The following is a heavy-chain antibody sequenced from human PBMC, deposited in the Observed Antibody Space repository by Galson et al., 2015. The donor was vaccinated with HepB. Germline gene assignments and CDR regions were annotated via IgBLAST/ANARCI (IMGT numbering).Heavy chain of an antibody. J-gene: IGHJ4*02. CDR2: ISYDGSNK. CDR1: GFTFSSYG. V-gene: IGHV3-30*18. D-gene: IGHD1-26*01. Sequence: SLRLSCAASGFTFSSYGMHWVRQAPGKGLEWVAVISYDGSNKYYADSVKGRFTISRDNSKNTLYLQMNSLRAEDTAVYYCAKNFIRWELLPSDYWGQGTLVTVPS. CDR3: AKNFIRWELLPSDY.